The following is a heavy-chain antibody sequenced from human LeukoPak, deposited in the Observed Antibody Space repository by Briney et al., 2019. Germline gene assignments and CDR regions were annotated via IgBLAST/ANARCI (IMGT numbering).Heavy chain of an antibody. D-gene: IGHD6-19*01. V-gene: IGHV3-21*04. CDR1: RFTFSSYN. J-gene: IGHJ4*02. CDR3: ARDVSSGWYSDY. CDR2: ISSSSSYI. Sequence: GGSLRLSCAASRFTFSSYNMIWVRQAPGKGLEWVSSISSSSSYIYYADSVKGRFTISRENAKNSLYLQMNSLRAEDTALYHCARDVSSGWYSDYWGQGTLVTVSS.